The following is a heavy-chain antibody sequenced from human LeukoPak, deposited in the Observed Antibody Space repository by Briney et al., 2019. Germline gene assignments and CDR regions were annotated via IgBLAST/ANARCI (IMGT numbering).Heavy chain of an antibody. D-gene: IGHD4/OR15-4a*01. CDR2: IFTSGST. Sequence: SETLSLTCTVSGGSITSDYWSWIRQPAGKGLEWIGRIFTSGSTTYNPSLKSRVTTSLDTSKNQFFLKLSSVTAADTAAYFCSRGGANDLWGQGTLVTVSS. CDR3: SRGGANDL. V-gene: IGHV4-4*07. J-gene: IGHJ5*02. CDR1: GGSITSDY.